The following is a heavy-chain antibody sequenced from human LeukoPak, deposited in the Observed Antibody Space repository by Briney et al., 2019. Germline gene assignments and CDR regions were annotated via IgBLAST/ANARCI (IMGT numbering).Heavy chain of an antibody. CDR3: ARWAELAGYSSRLSYYYLDV. CDR2: IYYSGST. J-gene: IGHJ6*03. Sequence: SETLPLTCTVSGGSISSSSYYWGWIRQPPGKGLEWIGSIYYSGSTYYNPSLKSRVTISVDTSKNQFSLKLSSVTAADTAVYSCARWAELAGYSSRLSYYYLDVWGKGTTVTVSS. D-gene: IGHD4-11*01. CDR1: GGSISSSSYY. V-gene: IGHV4-39*07.